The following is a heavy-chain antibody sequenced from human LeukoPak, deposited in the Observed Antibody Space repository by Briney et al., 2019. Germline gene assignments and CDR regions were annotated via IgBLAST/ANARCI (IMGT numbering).Heavy chain of an antibody. CDR2: ISGSGGST. Sequence: PGGSLRLSCAASGFTFSSYAMSWVRQAPGKGLEWGSAISGSGGSTYYADSVKGRFTISRDNSKNTLYLQMNSLRAEDTAVYYCAKDRGYCSSTSCYSDGMDVWGKGTTVTVSS. D-gene: IGHD2-2*01. J-gene: IGHJ6*04. CDR3: AKDRGYCSSTSCYSDGMDV. V-gene: IGHV3-23*01. CDR1: GFTFSSYA.